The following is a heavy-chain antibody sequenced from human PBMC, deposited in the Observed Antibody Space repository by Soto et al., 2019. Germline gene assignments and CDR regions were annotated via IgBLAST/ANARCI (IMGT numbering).Heavy chain of an antibody. Sequence: GGSLRLSCAASGFTFSSYAMSWVRQAPGKGLEWVSAISGSGGSTYYADSVKGRFTISRDNSKNTLYLQMNSLRAEDTAVYYCAKAGYSSSWYYYYGMDVWGQGTTVTVSS. V-gene: IGHV3-23*01. J-gene: IGHJ6*02. CDR2: ISGSGGST. CDR3: AKAGYSSSWYYYYGMDV. CDR1: GFTFSSYA. D-gene: IGHD6-13*01.